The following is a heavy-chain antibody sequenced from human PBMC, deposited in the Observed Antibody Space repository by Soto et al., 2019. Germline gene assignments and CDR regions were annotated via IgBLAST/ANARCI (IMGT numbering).Heavy chain of an antibody. CDR3: ARDARRRYYDTSGYLFDY. V-gene: IGHV1-18*04. CDR1: GYTFTSYG. CDR2: ISAYNGNT. J-gene: IGHJ4*02. D-gene: IGHD3-22*01. Sequence: QVQLVQSGAEVKKPGASVKVSCKASGYTFTSYGISWVRQAPGQGLEWMGWISAYNGNTNYAQKLQGRVTMTTDTSTSTAYMELRSLRSDDTAVYYCARDARRRYYDTSGYLFDYWGQGTLVTVSS.